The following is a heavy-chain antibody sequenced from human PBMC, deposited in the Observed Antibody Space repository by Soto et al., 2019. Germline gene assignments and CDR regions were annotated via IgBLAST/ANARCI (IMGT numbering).Heavy chain of an antibody. J-gene: IGHJ4*02. CDR2: ISYDGSNE. CDR3: SKDTYYRDSRGYYVFDY. Sequence: GGPLRLSCEASGFIFNNYGMHWVRQAPGKGLEWVAHISYDGSNEYYVDSVKGLFTISRDNSKNTVYLQMNSLRAEDTAVYYCSKDTYYRDSRGYYVFDYWGLRTVVTVSA. CDR1: GFIFNNYG. D-gene: IGHD3-22*01. V-gene: IGHV3-30*18.